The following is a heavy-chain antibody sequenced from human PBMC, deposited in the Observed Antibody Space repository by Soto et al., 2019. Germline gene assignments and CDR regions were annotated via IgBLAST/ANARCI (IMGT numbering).Heavy chain of an antibody. V-gene: IGHV3-48*03. CDR3: ARIGGELSLGACDY. J-gene: IGHJ4*02. D-gene: IGHD3-16*02. CDR1: GFTFSSYE. Sequence: EVQLVESGGGLVQPGGSLRLSCAASGFTFSSYEMNWVRQAPGKGLEWVSYISSSGSTIYYADSVKGRFTISRDNAKNSLYLQMNSLRAEDTAVYYCARIGGELSLGACDYWGQGTLVTVSS. CDR2: ISSSGSTI.